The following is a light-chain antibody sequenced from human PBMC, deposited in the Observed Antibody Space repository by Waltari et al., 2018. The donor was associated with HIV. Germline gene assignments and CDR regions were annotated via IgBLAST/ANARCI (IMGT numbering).Light chain of an antibody. CDR2: DVS. CDR3: YSYAGSYTYV. V-gene: IGLV2-11*01. J-gene: IGLJ1*01. CDR1: SSEVGCYNY. Sequence: QSALTQPPSVSGSPGQSVTISCPGTSSEVGCYNYVSWYQQHPGKAPIFIIYDVSKRPSGVPDRSSGSKSGNTASLTISGLQAEDEADYYCYSYAGSYTYVFGTGTKVTVL.